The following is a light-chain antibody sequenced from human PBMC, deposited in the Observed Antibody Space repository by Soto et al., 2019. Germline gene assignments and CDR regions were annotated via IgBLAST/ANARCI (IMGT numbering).Light chain of an antibody. J-gene: IGKJ1*01. CDR1: QSLLYSDGNTY. Sequence: DVVMTQSPLSLSVTLGQPASISCRSSQSLLYSDGNTYLNWFQQRPGQSPRRLIYKVSNRDSGAPDRLRGSGSGTDFTLTIRRVEAEDVGVYYCRQCVCWPPGRPFGRGPKVEIK. V-gene: IGKV2-30*01. CDR3: RQCVCWPPGRP. CDR2: KVS.